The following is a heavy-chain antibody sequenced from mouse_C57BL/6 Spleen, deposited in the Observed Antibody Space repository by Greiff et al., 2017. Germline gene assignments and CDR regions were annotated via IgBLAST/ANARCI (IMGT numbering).Heavy chain of an antibody. CDR3: ARDVTTVVARAMDY. V-gene: IGHV3-6*01. CDR1: GYSITSGYY. Sequence: EVQLVESGPGLVKPSQSLSLTCSVTGYSITSGYYWNWIRQFPGNKLEWMCYISYDGSNNYNPSLKNRISITRDTSKNQFFLKLNSVTTEDTATYYCARDVTTVVARAMDYWGQGTSVTVSS. D-gene: IGHD1-1*01. J-gene: IGHJ4*01. CDR2: ISYDGSN.